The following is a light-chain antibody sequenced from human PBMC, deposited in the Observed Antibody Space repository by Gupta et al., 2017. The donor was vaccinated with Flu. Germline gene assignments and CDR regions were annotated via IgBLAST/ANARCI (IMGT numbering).Light chain of an antibody. CDR1: GYTIASNY. J-gene: IGLJ3*02. Sequence: GYTIASNYAYWYQQHPGPSPMLLICEDTERPSGIPGRFSGSNSGTSATLGITGLQAGDEADYYCVSGDNSGSCWVFGGGTKLTVL. CDR3: VSGDNSGSCWV. CDR2: EDT. V-gene: IGLV1-51*02.